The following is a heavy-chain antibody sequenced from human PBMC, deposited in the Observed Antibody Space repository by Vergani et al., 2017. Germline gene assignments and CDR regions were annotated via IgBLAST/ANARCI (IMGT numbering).Heavy chain of an antibody. CDR3: ARDLRLLYNRFDP. CDR2: TWYDGNNK. V-gene: IGHV3-33*01. J-gene: IGHJ5*02. D-gene: IGHD1-14*01. CDR1: GFTFNQYG. Sequence: QVQLVESGGGVVQPGRSLRLSCAASGFTFNQYGMHWFRQAPGKGLEWVAVTWYDGNNKQYADPVKGRFTISRDNSKSTMYLQMNSLRDEDTGVYYCARDLRLLYNRFDPWGQGTLVTVSS.